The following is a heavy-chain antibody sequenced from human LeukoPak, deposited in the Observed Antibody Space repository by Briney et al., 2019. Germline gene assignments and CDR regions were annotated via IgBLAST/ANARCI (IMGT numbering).Heavy chain of an antibody. V-gene: IGHV3-74*01. CDR2: INGDGSWT. CDR3: VSFYETY. Sequence: PGGSLRLSCAASGNYWMDWVRRAPGKGLVWVSHINGDGSWTTYADSVKGRFTISKDNAKNTVYLQMNNLRAEDTAVYYCVSFYETYWGRGTLVTVSS. CDR1: GNYW. D-gene: IGHD2-2*01. J-gene: IGHJ4*02.